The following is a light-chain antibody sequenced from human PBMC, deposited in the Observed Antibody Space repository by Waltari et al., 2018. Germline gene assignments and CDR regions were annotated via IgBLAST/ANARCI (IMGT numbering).Light chain of an antibody. CDR2: EVS. CDR1: SSDVGSYNL. V-gene: IGLV2-23*02. J-gene: IGLJ3*02. Sequence: QSALTQPASVSGSPGQSITISCTGTSSDVGSYNLVSCYQQHPGKAPKLMIYEVSKRPSGVSQCFSGSKSGNTASLTISGLQAEEDADYYCCSDAGSSTWVFGGGNKLTVL. CDR3: CSDAGSSTWV.